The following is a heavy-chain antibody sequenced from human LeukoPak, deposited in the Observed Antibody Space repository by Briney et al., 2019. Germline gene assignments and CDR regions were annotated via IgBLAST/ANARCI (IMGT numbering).Heavy chain of an antibody. V-gene: IGHV3-23*01. CDR2: ISGSGGST. Sequence: GGSLRLSCAASGFTFSSYAMSWVRQAPGKGLEWVSAISGSGGSTYYADSVKGRFTISRDNSKDTLYLQMNSLRAEDTAVYYCAKNGEPYYYMDVWGKGTTVTVSS. J-gene: IGHJ6*03. CDR3: AKNGEPYYYMDV. CDR1: GFTFSSYA. D-gene: IGHD1-14*01.